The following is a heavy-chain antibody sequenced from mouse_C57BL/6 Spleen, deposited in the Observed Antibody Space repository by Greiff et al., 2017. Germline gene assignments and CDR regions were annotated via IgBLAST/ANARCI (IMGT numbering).Heavy chain of an antibody. CDR2: ISSGGDYI. CDR1: GFTFSSYA. Sequence: DVMLVESGEGLVKPGGSLKLSCAASGFTFSSYAMSWVRQTPEKRLEWVAYISSGGDYIYYADTVKGRFTISRDNARNTLYLQMSSLKSEDTAMYYCTREPPPTVVATGSYYFDYWGQGTTLTVSS. V-gene: IGHV5-9-1*02. CDR3: TREPPPTVVATGSYYFDY. J-gene: IGHJ2*01. D-gene: IGHD1-1*01.